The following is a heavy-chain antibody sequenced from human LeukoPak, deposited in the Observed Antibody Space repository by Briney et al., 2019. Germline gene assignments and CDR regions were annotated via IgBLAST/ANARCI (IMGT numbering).Heavy chain of an antibody. Sequence: PGGSLRLSCAASGFTFSSYDMHWVRQATGKGLEWVSAIGTAGDTYYPGSVKGRFTISRENAKNSLYLQMNSLRAGDTAVYYCATEGPHWELDVWGKGTTVTVSS. CDR2: IGTAGDT. CDR1: GFTFSSYD. CDR3: ATEGPHWELDV. V-gene: IGHV3-13*01. D-gene: IGHD1-26*01. J-gene: IGHJ6*04.